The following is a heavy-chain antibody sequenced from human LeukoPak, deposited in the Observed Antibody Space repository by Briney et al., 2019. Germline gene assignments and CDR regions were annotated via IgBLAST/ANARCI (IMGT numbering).Heavy chain of an antibody. CDR1: GFTFSFYS. CDR3: ARGNPTSGSWPIFDY. Sequence: AGTLRLYCAASGFTFSFYSMNRVRQAPGKGLEWVSYISTSSTTIYYADSVRGRFTISRDNAKNSLYLQMNSLRAEDTAVYYCARGNPTSGSWPIFDYWGKGTLVTVSS. V-gene: IGHV3-48*01. J-gene: IGHJ4*02. CDR2: ISTSSTTI. D-gene: IGHD6-13*01.